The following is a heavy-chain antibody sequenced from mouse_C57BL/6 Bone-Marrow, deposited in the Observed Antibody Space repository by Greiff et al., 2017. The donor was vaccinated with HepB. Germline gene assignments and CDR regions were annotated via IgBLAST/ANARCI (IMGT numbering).Heavy chain of an antibody. D-gene: IGHD2-1*01. J-gene: IGHJ2*01. CDR1: GYAFSSSW. V-gene: IGHV1-82*01. CDR2: IYPGDGDT. Sequence: QVQLQQSGPELVKPGASVKISCKASGYAFSSSWMNWVKQRPGKGLEWIGRIYPGDGDTNYNGKFKGKATLTADKSSSTAYMQLSSLTSEDSAVYFSANYGNYGYWGQGTTLTVSS. CDR3: ANYGNYGY.